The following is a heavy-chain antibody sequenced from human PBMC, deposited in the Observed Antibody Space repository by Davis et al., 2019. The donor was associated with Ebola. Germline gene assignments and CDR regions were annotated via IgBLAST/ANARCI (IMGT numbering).Heavy chain of an antibody. Sequence: GESLKISCAASGFTFSSYAMSWVRQAPGKGLEWVSAISGSGGSTYYADSVKGRFTISRDNAKNMLYLQMSSLRAEDAAVYYCAKGVAAAGFIARYYFDYWGQGTLVTVSS. V-gene: IGHV3-23*01. D-gene: IGHD6-13*01. CDR1: GFTFSSYA. J-gene: IGHJ4*02. CDR3: AKGVAAAGFIARYYFDY. CDR2: ISGSGGST.